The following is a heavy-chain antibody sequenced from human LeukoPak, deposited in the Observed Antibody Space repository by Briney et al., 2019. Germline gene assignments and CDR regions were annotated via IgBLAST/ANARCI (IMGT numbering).Heavy chain of an antibody. Sequence: ASVKVSCKASGYTFTGYYMHWVRQAPGQGLEWMGRINPNSGGTNYAQKFQGRATMTRDTSISTAYMEQSRLRSDDTAVYYCARGNGYSSNDYWGQGTLVTVSS. CDR3: ARGNGYSSNDY. J-gene: IGHJ4*02. V-gene: IGHV1-2*06. D-gene: IGHD5-24*01. CDR1: GYTFTGYY. CDR2: INPNSGGT.